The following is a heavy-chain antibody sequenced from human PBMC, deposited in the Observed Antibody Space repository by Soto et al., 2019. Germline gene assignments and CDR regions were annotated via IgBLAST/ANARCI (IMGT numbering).Heavy chain of an antibody. CDR1: GFTFSSYG. V-gene: IGHV3-33*01. J-gene: IGHJ4*02. CDR2: IWYDGSNK. CDR3: ARGYSSSSYYFDY. Sequence: PGGSLRLSCAASGFTFSSYGMHWVRQAPGKGLEWVAVIWYDGSNKYYADSVKGRFTISRDNSKNTLYLQMNSLRAEDTAVYYCARGYSSSSYYFDYWGQGTPVTVSS. D-gene: IGHD6-6*01.